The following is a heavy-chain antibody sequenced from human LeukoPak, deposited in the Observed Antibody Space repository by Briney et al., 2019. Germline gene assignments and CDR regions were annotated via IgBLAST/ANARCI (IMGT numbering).Heavy chain of an antibody. Sequence: ASVKVSCKASGGTFSSYAISWVRQAPGQGLEWMGGIIPIFGTANYAQKFQGRVTITADESTSTAYVELSSLRSEDTAVYYCARGYDYVWGSRGNAFDIWGQGTMVTVSS. CDR2: IIPIFGTA. CDR3: ARGYDYVWGSRGNAFDI. V-gene: IGHV1-69*13. CDR1: GGTFSSYA. J-gene: IGHJ3*02. D-gene: IGHD3-16*01.